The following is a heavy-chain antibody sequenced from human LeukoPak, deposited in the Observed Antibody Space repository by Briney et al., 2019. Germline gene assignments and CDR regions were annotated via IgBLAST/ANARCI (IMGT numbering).Heavy chain of an antibody. D-gene: IGHD3-9*01. V-gene: IGHV3-9*01. J-gene: IGHJ4*02. CDR2: ISWNSGSI. CDR3: AKDKSSLTGYLGYYFDY. Sequence: GGSLRLSCAASGFTFDDYAMHWVRQAPGKGLEWVSGISWNSGSIGYADSVKGRFTISRDNAKNSLYLQMNSLRAEDTALYYCAKDKSSLTGYLGYYFDYWGQGTLVTVSS. CDR1: GFTFDDYA.